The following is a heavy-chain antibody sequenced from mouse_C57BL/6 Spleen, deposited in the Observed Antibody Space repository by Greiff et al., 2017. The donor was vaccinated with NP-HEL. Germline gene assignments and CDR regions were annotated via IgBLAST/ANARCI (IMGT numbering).Heavy chain of an antibody. CDR3: ARGGGFAY. Sequence: EVHLVESGGGLVKPGGSLKLSCAASGFTFSDYGMHWVRQAPEKGLKWVAYISSGSSTIYYADTVKGRFTISRDNAKNTLFLQMTSLGSEDTAMYYCARGGGFAYWGQGTLVTVSA. CDR1: GFTFSDYG. CDR2: ISSGSSTI. J-gene: IGHJ3*01. V-gene: IGHV5-17*01.